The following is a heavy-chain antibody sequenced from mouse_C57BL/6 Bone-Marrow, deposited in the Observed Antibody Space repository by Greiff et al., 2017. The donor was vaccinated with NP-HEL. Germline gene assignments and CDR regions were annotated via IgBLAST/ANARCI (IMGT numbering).Heavy chain of an antibody. Sequence: EVKLQESGPSLVRPSQTLSLTCTVTGFSINSDCYWIWIRQFPGNKLEYIGYTFYSGITYYNPSLESRTYITRDTSKNQFSLKLSSVTTEDTATYYCARDRFYDYDGYWYFDVWGTGTTVTVSS. D-gene: IGHD2-4*01. J-gene: IGHJ1*03. V-gene: IGHV3-3*01. CDR1: GFSINSDCY. CDR2: TFYSGIT. CDR3: ARDRFYDYDGYWYFDV.